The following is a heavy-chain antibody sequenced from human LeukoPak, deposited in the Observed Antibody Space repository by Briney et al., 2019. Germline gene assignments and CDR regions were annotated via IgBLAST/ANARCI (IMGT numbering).Heavy chain of an antibody. Sequence: AGGSLRLSCAASGFTFSSYSMNWVRQAPGKGLEWVSSISSSSSYIYYADSVKGRFTISRDNAKNSLYLQMNSLRAEDSAMYYCAKVRDTRDWYKDAFDVWGQGTRVTVSS. CDR3: AKVRDTRDWYKDAFDV. CDR1: GFTFSSYS. D-gene: IGHD6-19*01. V-gene: IGHV3-21*04. CDR2: ISSSSSYI. J-gene: IGHJ3*01.